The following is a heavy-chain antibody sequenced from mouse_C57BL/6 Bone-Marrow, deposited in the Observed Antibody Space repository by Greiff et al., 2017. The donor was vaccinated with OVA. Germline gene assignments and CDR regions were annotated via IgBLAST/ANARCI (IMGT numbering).Heavy chain of an antibody. J-gene: IGHJ1*03. CDR2: ISNLAYSI. CDR3: ARHDGYYGYWYFDV. Sequence: EVQGVESGGGLVQPGGSLKLSCAASGFTFSDYGMAWVRQAPRKGPEWVAFISNLAYSIYYADTVTGRFTISRENAKNTLYLEMSSLRSEDTAMYYCARHDGYYGYWYFDVWGTGTTVTVSS. D-gene: IGHD2-3*01. CDR1: GFTFSDYG. V-gene: IGHV5-15*01.